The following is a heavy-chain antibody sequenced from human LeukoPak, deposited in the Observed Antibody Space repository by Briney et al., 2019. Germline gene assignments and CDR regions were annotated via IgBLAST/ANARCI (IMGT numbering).Heavy chain of an antibody. J-gene: IGHJ4*02. V-gene: IGHV4-30-2*01. Sequence: SETLSLTCTVSGGSNSSGGYYWSWIRQPPGKGLEWIGYIYHSGSTYYNPSLKSRVTISVDRSKNQFSLKLSSVTAADTAVYYCARSAAGTAAGSPLDYWGQGTLVTVSS. D-gene: IGHD6-13*01. CDR2: IYHSGST. CDR1: GGSNSSGGYY. CDR3: ARSAAGTAAGSPLDY.